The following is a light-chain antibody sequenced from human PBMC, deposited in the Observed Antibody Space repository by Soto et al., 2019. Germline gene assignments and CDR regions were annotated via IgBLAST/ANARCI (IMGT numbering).Light chain of an antibody. CDR2: AAS. CDR3: QQLTSNPLT. Sequence: DIQLTQSPSFLSASVGDRVTITCRASQGLSSDLAWYQQKPGKAPNLLIYAASTLQGGVPSRFSGSGSGTDFTLTISSLQPEDFATYYCQQLTSNPLTFGGGTKVEIK. V-gene: IGKV1-9*01. CDR1: QGLSSD. J-gene: IGKJ4*01.